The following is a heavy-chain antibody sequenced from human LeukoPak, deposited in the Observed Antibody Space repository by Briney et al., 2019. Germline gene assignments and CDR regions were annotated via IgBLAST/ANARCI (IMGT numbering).Heavy chain of an antibody. CDR1: GGSISSYY. J-gene: IGHJ5*02. CDR3: ARGHEAWYYGSGSRWSWFDP. CDR2: INHSGST. D-gene: IGHD3-10*01. Sequence: SETLSLTCTVSGGSISSYYWSWIRQPPGKGLEWIGEINHSGSTNYNPSLKSRVTISVDTSKNQFSLKLSSVTAADTAVYYCARGHEAWYYGSGSRWSWFDPWGQGTLVTVSS. V-gene: IGHV4-34*01.